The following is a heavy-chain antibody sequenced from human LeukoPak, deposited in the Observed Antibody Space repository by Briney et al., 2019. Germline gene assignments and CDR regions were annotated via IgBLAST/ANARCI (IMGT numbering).Heavy chain of an antibody. Sequence: SETLSLTCGVSGGSISNTNWWSWVRQPPGQGLEWIGEINHSGITNYNPSLKSRVTISVDTSKNQFSLKLSSVTASDTAVYYCARQGWFGELLSPLDYWGQGTLVTVSS. CDR3: ARQGWFGELLSPLDY. CDR1: GGSISNTNW. CDR2: INHSGIT. J-gene: IGHJ4*02. D-gene: IGHD3-10*01. V-gene: IGHV4-4*02.